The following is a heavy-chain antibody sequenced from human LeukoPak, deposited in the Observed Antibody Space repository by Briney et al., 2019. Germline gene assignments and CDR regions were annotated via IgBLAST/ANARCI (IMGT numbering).Heavy chain of an antibody. CDR1: AFTFSSYN. Sequence: GGSLRLSCAASAFTFSSYNMNWVRQAPGKGLEWVSSISGSSSHTCYADSVKGRFTISRDNAKNSVYLQMNSLRAEDTAVYYCARDDRNGYPDYWGQGTLVTVSS. J-gene: IGHJ4*02. D-gene: IGHD5-24*01. CDR2: ISGSSSHT. V-gene: IGHV3-21*01. CDR3: ARDDRNGYPDY.